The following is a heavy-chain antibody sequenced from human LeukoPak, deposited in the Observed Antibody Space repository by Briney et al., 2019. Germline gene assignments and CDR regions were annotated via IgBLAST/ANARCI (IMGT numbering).Heavy chain of an antibody. CDR1: GFIFRNYA. J-gene: IGHJ4*02. Sequence: GGSLRLSCAASGFIFRNYAMSWVRQAPGKGLEWVSAITGSGDTTYYADSVKGRFTFSRDNSKNTLYVEMNTLRAEDTAVYYCAKWGDYDILTGYYVSDFWGQGTLVTVSS. CDR2: ITGSGDTT. D-gene: IGHD3-9*01. V-gene: IGHV3-23*01. CDR3: AKWGDYDILTGYYVSDF.